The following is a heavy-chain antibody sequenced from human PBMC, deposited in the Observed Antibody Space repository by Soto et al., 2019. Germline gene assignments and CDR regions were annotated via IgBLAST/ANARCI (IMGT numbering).Heavy chain of an antibody. CDR3: ARGSKAGDGYNSVDYYYGMDV. V-gene: IGHV3-30*03. Sequence: QVQLVESGGGVVQPLRSLRLSCAVSGFTFSTYGMHWVRQAPGKGLEWVAVISYDGNYIYYADSVKGRFTISRDNSKYTLYLQMNSLRGEDTAVYYCARGSKAGDGYNSVDYYYGMDVWGQGTTVTVSS. CDR1: GFTFSTYG. D-gene: IGHD5-12*01. CDR2: ISYDGNYI. J-gene: IGHJ6*02.